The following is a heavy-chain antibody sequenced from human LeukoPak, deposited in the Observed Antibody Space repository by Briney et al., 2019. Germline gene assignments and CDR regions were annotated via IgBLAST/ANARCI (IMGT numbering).Heavy chain of an antibody. J-gene: IGHJ4*02. Sequence: GGSLRLSCAVSGLTLSNYGMSWVRQAPGKGLEWVAGIFGSGGSPHYADSVKGRFTISRDNSRNTVYLQINSLRADDTAVYYCGKTTVGYSSGQKPAWPVDYWGQGTLVTVSS. CDR3: GKTTVGYSSGQKPAWPVDY. V-gene: IGHV3-23*01. CDR1: GLTLSNYG. D-gene: IGHD5-18*01. CDR2: IFGSGGSP.